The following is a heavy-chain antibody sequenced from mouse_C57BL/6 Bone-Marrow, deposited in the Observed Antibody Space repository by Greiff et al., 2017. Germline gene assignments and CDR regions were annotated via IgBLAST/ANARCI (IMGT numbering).Heavy chain of an antibody. Sequence: EVHLVESGGGLVQPGGSLKLSCAASGFTFSDYYMYWVRQTPEKRLEWVAYISNGGGSTYYPDTVKGRFTISRDNAKNTLYLQMSRLKSEDTAMYYCARRGNYDYSMDDWGKGTSVTVSS. CDR3: ARRGNYDYSMDD. D-gene: IGHD2-1*01. V-gene: IGHV5-12*01. J-gene: IGHJ4*01. CDR2: ISNGGGST. CDR1: GFTFSDYY.